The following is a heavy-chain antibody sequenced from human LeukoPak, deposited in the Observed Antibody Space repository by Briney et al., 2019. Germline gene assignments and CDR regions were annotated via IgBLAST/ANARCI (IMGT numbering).Heavy chain of an antibody. CDR1: GFTFSTYA. D-gene: IGHD1-26*01. J-gene: IGHJ4*02. CDR3: ARGGGSYPQYYFDY. Sequence: GGSLRLSCAASGFTFSTYAMSWVRQAPGKGLEWVSSISASGGSTYYADSVKGRFTISRDNAKNSLYLQMNSLRAEDTAVYYCARGGGSYPQYYFDYWGQGTLVTVSS. V-gene: IGHV3-23*01. CDR2: ISASGGST.